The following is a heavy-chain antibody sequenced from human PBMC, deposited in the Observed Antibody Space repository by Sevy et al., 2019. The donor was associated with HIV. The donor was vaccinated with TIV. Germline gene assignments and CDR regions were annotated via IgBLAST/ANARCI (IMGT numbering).Heavy chain of an antibody. V-gene: IGHV3-66*02. CDR3: VSLFLSYRSGWSYFDY. CDR1: GFTVNDKY. CDR2: IFSSGST. J-gene: IGHJ4*02. Sequence: GGSLRLSCAISGFTVNDKYIIWVRQAPGKGLEWVSVIFSSGSTYYADSAKGRFTISRDNSKNTVDLQINSVRAEDTAVYYCVSLFLSYRSGWSYFDYWGQRTLVTVSS. D-gene: IGHD6-19*01.